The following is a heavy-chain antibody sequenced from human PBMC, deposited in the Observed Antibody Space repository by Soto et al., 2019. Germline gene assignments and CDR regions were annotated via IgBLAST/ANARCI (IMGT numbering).Heavy chain of an antibody. CDR2: ISGSGEST. Sequence: GGSLRLSCAASGFTFSAYAMAWVRQAPGKGLEWVSGISGSGESTHYTDSVKGRFTISRDKSKNTLYLQMNSLRAEDSAVYYCVKQRDVVVVTATRRPPNWFDPWGQGTLVTVSS. CDR3: VKQRDVVVVTATRRPPNWFDP. V-gene: IGHV3-23*01. CDR1: GFTFSAYA. J-gene: IGHJ5*02. D-gene: IGHD2-21*02.